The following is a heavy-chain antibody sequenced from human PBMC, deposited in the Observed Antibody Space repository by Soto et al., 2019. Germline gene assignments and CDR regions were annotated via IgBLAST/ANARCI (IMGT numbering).Heavy chain of an antibody. CDR2: ISSSSSYI. CDR1: GFTFSSYS. Sequence: GVLRLSCAASGFTFSSYSMNWVRQAPGKGLEWVSSISSSSSYIYYADSVKGRFTISRDNFKNTLYLQMNNLRAEDTAVYYCADGGEWSFNFVYWGQGTQVTVSS. V-gene: IGHV3-21*04. J-gene: IGHJ4*02. CDR3: ADGGEWSFNFVY. D-gene: IGHD3-3*01.